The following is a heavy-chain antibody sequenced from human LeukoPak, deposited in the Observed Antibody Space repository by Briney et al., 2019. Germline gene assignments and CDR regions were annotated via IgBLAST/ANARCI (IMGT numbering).Heavy chain of an antibody. D-gene: IGHD2-8*01. CDR1: DYTFTSYA. CDR2: ISGHNGKT. V-gene: IGHV1-18*01. J-gene: IGHJ5*02. CDR3: ARGTVVMVYSIQENWLDP. Sequence: ASVKVSRKASDYTFTSYAISWVRQAPGQGLEWMGWISGHNGKTNYAQKFQGRVTMTTDTSTSTAYMELKSLRSDDTAVYYCARGTVVMVYSIQENWLDPWGQGTLVTVSS.